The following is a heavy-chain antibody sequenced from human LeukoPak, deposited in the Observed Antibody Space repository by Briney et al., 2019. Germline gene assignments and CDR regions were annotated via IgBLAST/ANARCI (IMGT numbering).Heavy chain of an antibody. CDR3: ARDPGYCSDGSCCFDY. V-gene: IGHV3-21*01. D-gene: IGHD2-15*01. CDR2: ISSSSSYI. J-gene: IGHJ4*02. CDR1: GFTFSSYS. Sequence: GGSLRLSCAATGFTFSSYSMNWVRQAPGNGLEWVSSISSSSSYIYYADSVKGRFTISRDNAKNSLYLQMNSLRAEDTAVYYCARDPGYCSDGSCCFDYWGQGTLVTVSS.